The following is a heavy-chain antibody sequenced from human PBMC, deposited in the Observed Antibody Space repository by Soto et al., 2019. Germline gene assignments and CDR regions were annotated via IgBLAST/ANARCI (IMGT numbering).Heavy chain of an antibody. CDR2: FDPEDGET. Sequence: ASVKVSCKVSGYTLTELSMHWVRQAPGKGLEWMGGFDPEDGETIYAQKFQGRVTMTEDTSTDTAYMELSSLRSEDTAVYYCATTPYSSGWYQNAFDIWGQGTMVTVS. J-gene: IGHJ3*02. CDR1: GYTLTELS. CDR3: ATTPYSSGWYQNAFDI. D-gene: IGHD6-19*01. V-gene: IGHV1-24*01.